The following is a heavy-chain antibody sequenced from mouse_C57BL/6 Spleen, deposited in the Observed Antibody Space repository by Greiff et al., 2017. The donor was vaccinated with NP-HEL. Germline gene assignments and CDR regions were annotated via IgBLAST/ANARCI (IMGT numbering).Heavy chain of an antibody. D-gene: IGHD4-1*01. CDR2: ISSGGDYI. CDR3: TRERLGLWFAY. J-gene: IGHJ3*01. CDR1: GFTFSSYA. Sequence: EVKVVESGEGLVKPGGSLKLSCAASGFTFSSYAMSWVRQTPEKRLEWVAYISSGGDYIYYADTVKGRFTISRDNARNTLYLQMSSLKSEDTAMYYCTRERLGLWFAYWGQGTLVTVSA. V-gene: IGHV5-9-1*02.